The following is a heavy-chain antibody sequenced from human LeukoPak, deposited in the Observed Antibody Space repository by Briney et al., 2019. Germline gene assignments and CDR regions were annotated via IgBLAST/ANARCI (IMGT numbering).Heavy chain of an antibody. Sequence: ASVKVSCKASGCTFTGYYMHWVRQAPGQGLEWMGWINPNSGGTNYAQKFQGRVTMTRDTSISTAYMELSRLRSDDTAVYYCARVSVVTADFDYWGQGTLVTVSS. J-gene: IGHJ4*02. CDR3: ARVSVVTADFDY. V-gene: IGHV1-2*02. CDR1: GCTFTGYY. D-gene: IGHD2-21*02. CDR2: INPNSGGT.